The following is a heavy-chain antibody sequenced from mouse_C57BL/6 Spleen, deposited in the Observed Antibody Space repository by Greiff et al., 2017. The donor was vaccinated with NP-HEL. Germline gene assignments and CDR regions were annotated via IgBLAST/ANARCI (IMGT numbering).Heavy chain of an antibody. D-gene: IGHD1-1*01. Sequence: QVQLQQPGAELVKPGASVKLSCKASGYTFTSYWMQWVKQRPGQGLEWIGEIDPSDSYTNYNQKFKGKATLTVDTSSSTAYMQLSSLTSEDSAVYYCAKESLIRYGSSYNAMDYWGQGTSVTVSS. V-gene: IGHV1-50*01. CDR1: GYTFTSYW. CDR3: AKESLIRYGSSYNAMDY. CDR2: IDPSDSYT. J-gene: IGHJ4*01.